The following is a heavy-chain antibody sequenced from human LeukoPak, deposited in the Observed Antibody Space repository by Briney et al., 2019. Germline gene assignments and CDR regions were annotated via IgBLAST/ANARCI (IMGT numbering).Heavy chain of an antibody. J-gene: IGHJ4*02. CDR1: GFTFSGYG. Sequence: PRRSLRLSCAASGFTFSGYGMHWVRQAPGKGLEWVAVIWYDGSNTYHADSVKGRFTISRDNSKNTLYLQMNRLRVDDTAVYYCARSIPAAATGIDYWGQGTLVTVSS. CDR3: ARSIPAAATGIDY. V-gene: IGHV3-33*01. CDR2: IWYDGSNT. D-gene: IGHD6-13*01.